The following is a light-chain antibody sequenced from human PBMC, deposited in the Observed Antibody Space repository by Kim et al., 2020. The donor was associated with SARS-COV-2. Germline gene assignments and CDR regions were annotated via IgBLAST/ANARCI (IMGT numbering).Light chain of an antibody. CDR3: QQYSRYPPT. V-gene: IGKV1-16*02. Sequence: DIQVTQSPPSLSASVGDRVTITCRASQDIATHLAWFQQKPGKAPKSLIYGASNLQTGVPSKFSGSGSGTDFTLTIIGLQPEDFATYYCQQYSRYPPTFGQGTKLEI. CDR1: QDIATH. J-gene: IGKJ2*01. CDR2: GAS.